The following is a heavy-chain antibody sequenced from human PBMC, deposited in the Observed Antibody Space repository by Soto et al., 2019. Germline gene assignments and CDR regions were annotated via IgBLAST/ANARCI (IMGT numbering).Heavy chain of an antibody. J-gene: IGHJ4*02. Sequence: PSETLSLTCAVSGDSLTTNHWWSWVRQPPGKGLEWIGEVYHNGRTDYNPSLRSRVTMSIDTSKNQFSLKLTSVTAADTAIYYCARDAAVPGESDRFDYWGQGTLVTAPQ. V-gene: IGHV4-4*02. CDR1: GDSLTTNHW. D-gene: IGHD6-19*01. CDR2: VYHNGRT. CDR3: ARDAAVPGESDRFDY.